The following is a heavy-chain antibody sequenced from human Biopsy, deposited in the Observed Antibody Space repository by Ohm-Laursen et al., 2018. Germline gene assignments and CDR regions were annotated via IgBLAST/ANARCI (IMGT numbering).Heavy chain of an antibody. CDR1: GYSIIPSGPEN. J-gene: IGHJ4*02. Sequence: GTLSLTCTLSGYSIIPSGPENWSWIRQPPGQGLQYIGFIYSGGNTNYNPSLRNRVTMSVDTSKNQFSLRLNSVTAADTAVYYCARGMRTTGWPYFDYWGQGILVTVSS. D-gene: IGHD2/OR15-2a*01. V-gene: IGHV4-61*01. CDR2: IYSGGNT. CDR3: ARGMRTTGWPYFDY.